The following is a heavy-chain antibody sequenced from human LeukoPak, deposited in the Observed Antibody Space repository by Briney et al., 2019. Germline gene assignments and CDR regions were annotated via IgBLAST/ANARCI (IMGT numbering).Heavy chain of an antibody. V-gene: IGHV1-69*01. CDR3: ALGGITMSSRGAFDI. CDR2: IIPIFGTA. Sequence: SVKVSCKAPGGTFSSYAISWVRQAPGQGLEWMGGIIPIFGTANYAQKFQGRVTITADESTSTAYMELSSLRSEDTAVYYCALGGITMSSRGAFDIWGQGTMVTVSS. J-gene: IGHJ3*02. CDR1: GGTFSSYA. D-gene: IGHD3-10*02.